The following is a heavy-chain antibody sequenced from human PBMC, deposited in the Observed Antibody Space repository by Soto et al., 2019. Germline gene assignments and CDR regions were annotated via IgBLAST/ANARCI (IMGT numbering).Heavy chain of an antibody. CDR2: ISAYNGNT. J-gene: IGHJ4*02. CDR1: GYTFTSYG. D-gene: IGHD1-26*01. V-gene: IGHV1-18*01. CDR3: ARVRNSGSYGYYFDY. Sequence: ASVKVPCKASGYTFTSYGISWVRQSPGQGLEWMGWISAYNGNTNYAQKLQGRVTMTTDTSTSTAYMELRSLRSDDTAVYYCARVRNSGSYGYYFDYWGQGTLVTVSS.